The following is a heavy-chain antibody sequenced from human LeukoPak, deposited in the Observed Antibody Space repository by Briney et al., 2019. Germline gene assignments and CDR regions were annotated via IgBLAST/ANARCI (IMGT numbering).Heavy chain of an antibody. V-gene: IGHV1-69*08. CDR2: ITPVINTA. D-gene: IGHD4-11*01. CDR1: GGTFLSHT. J-gene: IGHJ5*02. CDR3: ARVNLRGSNYDWFDP. Sequence: SVKVSCKTSGGTFLSHTFSWVRQAPGQGLEWMGKITPVINTANYAQTFQGRVSIYADKSTTTVYMDLSGLRPDDTAVYYCARVNLRGSNYDWFDPWGQGTLVTVAS.